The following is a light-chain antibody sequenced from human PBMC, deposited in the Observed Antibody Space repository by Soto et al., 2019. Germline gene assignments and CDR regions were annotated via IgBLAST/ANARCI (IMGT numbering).Light chain of an antibody. Sequence: QSALTQPPFASGSPGQSVTISCTGTSSDVGYYNYVSWYQQHPGRAPKLMIYEVSERPSGVPARFSGSKSGNTAYLTVSGLQAEDEADYYCSSVAGGQFVFGTGTKLTVL. V-gene: IGLV2-8*01. CDR1: SSDVGYYNY. CDR3: SSVAGGQFV. CDR2: EVS. J-gene: IGLJ1*01.